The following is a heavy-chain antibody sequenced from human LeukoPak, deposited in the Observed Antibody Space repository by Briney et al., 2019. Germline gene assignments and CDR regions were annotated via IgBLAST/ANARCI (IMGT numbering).Heavy chain of an antibody. V-gene: IGHV3-23*01. CDR1: GFTFSSYA. D-gene: IGHD6-13*01. CDR2: ISGSGGST. J-gene: IGHJ4*02. CDR3: AKDGAAGQGLYFDY. Sequence: GGSLRLSCAASGFTFSSYAMSWVRQAPGKGLEWVSAISGSGGSTYYADSVEGRLTISRDNSKNTLYLQMNSLRAEDTAVYYCAKDGAAGQGLYFDYWGQGTLVTVSS.